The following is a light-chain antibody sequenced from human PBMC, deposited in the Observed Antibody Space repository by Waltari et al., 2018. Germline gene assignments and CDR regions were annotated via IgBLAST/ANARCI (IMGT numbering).Light chain of an antibody. CDR1: QRITSW. J-gene: IGKJ1*01. CDR3: QQYNSYPWT. V-gene: IGKV1-5*03. Sequence: DIQMTQSPSTLSASVGDRVTITCRASQRITSWLAWYQQIPGKPPKLLIYKASTLESGVPARFSGSGSGTEVTHTISSLQPDDFATYYCQQYNSYPWTFDHGTKVELK. CDR2: KAS.